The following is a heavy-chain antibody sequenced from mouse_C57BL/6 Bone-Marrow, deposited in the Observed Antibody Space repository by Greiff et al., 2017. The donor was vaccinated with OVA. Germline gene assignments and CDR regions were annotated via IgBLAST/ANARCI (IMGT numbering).Heavy chain of an antibody. CDR3: ARHANWDVGFAY. CDR2: ISNGGGST. CDR1: GFTFSDYY. J-gene: IGHJ3*01. Sequence: EVNVVESGGGLVQPGGSLKLSCAASGFTFSDYYMYWVRQTPEKRLEWVAYISNGGGSTYYPDTVKGRFTISRDNAKNTLYLQMSRLKSEDTAMYYCARHANWDVGFAYWGQGTLVTVSA. D-gene: IGHD4-1*01. V-gene: IGHV5-12*01.